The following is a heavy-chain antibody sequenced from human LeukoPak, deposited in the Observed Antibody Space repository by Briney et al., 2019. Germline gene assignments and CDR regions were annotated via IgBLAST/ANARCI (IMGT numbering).Heavy chain of an antibody. CDR1: GGSFSGYY. J-gene: IGHJ4*02. CDR2: INHSGST. Sequence: TSETLSLTCAVYGGSFSGYYWSWIRQPPGKGLEWTGEINHSGSTNYNPSLKSRVTISVDTSKNQFSLKLSSVTAADTAVYYCARLWRSDYDYVWGSYRYSPYFDYWGQGTLVTVSS. V-gene: IGHV4-34*01. D-gene: IGHD3-16*02. CDR3: ARLWRSDYDYVWGSYRYSPYFDY.